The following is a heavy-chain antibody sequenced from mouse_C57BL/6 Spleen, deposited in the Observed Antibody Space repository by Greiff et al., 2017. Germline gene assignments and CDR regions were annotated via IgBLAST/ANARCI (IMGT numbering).Heavy chain of an antibody. V-gene: IGHV1-61*01. Sequence: QVQLQQSGAELVRPGSSVKLSCKASGYTFTSYWMDWVKQRPGQGLEWIGNIYPSDSETHYNQKFKDKATLTVDKSSSTAYMQHSSLTSEDAAVYCGARRGIYYDAMDYWGQGTSVTVSS. J-gene: IGHJ4*01. CDR3: ARRGIYYDAMDY. CDR2: IYPSDSET. D-gene: IGHD2-1*01. CDR1: GYTFTSYW.